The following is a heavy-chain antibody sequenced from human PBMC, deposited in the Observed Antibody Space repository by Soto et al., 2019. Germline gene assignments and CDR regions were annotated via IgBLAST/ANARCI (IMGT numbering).Heavy chain of an antibody. CDR3: ARGLEGFGELLGAYYMDV. D-gene: IGHD3-10*01. V-gene: IGHV3-9*01. Sequence: HPGGSLRLSCAASGFTFDDYAMHWVRQAPGKGLEWVSGISWNSGSIGYAQKFQGRVTMTRNTSISTAYMELSSLRSEDTAVYYCARGLEGFGELLGAYYMDVWGKGTTVTVSS. J-gene: IGHJ6*03. CDR2: ISWNSGSI. CDR1: GFTFDDYA.